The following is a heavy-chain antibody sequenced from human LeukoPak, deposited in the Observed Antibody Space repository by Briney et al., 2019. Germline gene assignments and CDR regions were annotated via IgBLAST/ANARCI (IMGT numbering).Heavy chain of an antibody. CDR2: INPNSGGT. D-gene: IGHD3-22*01. CDR3: ARDDGDYYDSSGYFY. V-gene: IGHV1-2*02. J-gene: IGHJ4*02. Sequence: ASVKVSCKASGYTFTGYYMHWVRQAPGQGLEWMGWINPNSGGTNYAQKFQGRVTMTRDTPISTAYMELSRLRSDDTAVYYCARDDGDYYDSSGYFYWGQGTLVTVSS. CDR1: GYTFTGYY.